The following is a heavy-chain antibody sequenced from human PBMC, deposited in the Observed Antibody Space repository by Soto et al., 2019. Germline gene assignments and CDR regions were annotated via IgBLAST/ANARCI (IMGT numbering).Heavy chain of an antibody. CDR2: IYYSGST. CDR3: ARALHASFYFDY. CDR1: GGSISSFY. Sequence: PSEDLSPPSTVSGGSISSFYRSWVRQHPGKGLEWIGYIYYSGSTYYNPSLKSRVTISVDTSKNQFSLKLSSVTAADTAVYYCARALHASFYFDYWGQGTLVTSPQ. J-gene: IGHJ4*02. V-gene: IGHV4-59*06.